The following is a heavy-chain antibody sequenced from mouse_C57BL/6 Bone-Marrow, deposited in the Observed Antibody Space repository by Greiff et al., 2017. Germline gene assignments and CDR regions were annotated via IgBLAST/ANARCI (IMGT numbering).Heavy chain of an antibody. J-gene: IGHJ4*01. CDR1: GFNIKDDY. D-gene: IGHD2-1*01. CDR2: IDPENGDT. V-gene: IGHV14-4*01. CDR3: TLYYGNSYASDY. Sequence: DVHLVESGAELVRPGASVKLSCTASGFNIKDDYMHWVKQRPEQGLEWIGWIDPENGDTESASKFQGKATIPADTSSNTAYLQLSSLTSGDTAVYYCTLYYGNSYASDYWGKGTSVTVSS.